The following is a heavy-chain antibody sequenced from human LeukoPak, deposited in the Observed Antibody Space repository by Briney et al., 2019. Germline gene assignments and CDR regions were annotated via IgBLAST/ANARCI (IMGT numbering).Heavy chain of an antibody. CDR2: IGYSGGGT. CDR3: LNYGMGV. Sequence: GGSLRLSCAASGFTFSTYAMSWVRQAPGKGLEWVSVIGYSGGGTYYADSVKGRFTISRDNSKNTMYLQMNSLRAEDTAVYYCLNYGMGVWGQGTTVTVSS. V-gene: IGHV3-23*01. J-gene: IGHJ6*02. CDR1: GFTFSTYA.